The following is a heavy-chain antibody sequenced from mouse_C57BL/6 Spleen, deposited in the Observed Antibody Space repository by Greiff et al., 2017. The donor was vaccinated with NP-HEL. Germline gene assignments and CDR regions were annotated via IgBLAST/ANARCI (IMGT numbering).Heavy chain of an antibody. CDR3: AREGELGHYFDY. Sequence: EVNVVESGGGLVKPGGSLKLSCAASGFTFSSYAMSWVRQTPEKRLEWVATISDGGSYTYYPDNVKGRFTISRDNAKNNLYLQMSHLKSEDTAMYYCAREGELGHYFDYWGQGTTLTVSS. D-gene: IGHD4-1*01. CDR1: GFTFSSYA. CDR2: ISDGGSYT. J-gene: IGHJ2*01. V-gene: IGHV5-4*01.